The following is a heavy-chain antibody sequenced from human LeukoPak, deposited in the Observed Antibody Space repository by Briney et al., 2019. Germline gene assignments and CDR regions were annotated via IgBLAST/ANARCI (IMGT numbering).Heavy chain of an antibody. V-gene: IGHV1-2*02. CDR1: GYTFTGYY. CDR3: ARLGFTMVRGDGPLYYYYMDV. D-gene: IGHD3-10*01. Sequence: ASVKVSCKASGYTFTGYYMHWVRQAPGQGLEWMGWINPNSGGTNYAQKFQGRVTMTRDTSISTAYMELSRLRSDDTAVYYCARLGFTMVRGDGPLYYYYMDVRGKGTTVTVSS. J-gene: IGHJ6*03. CDR2: INPNSGGT.